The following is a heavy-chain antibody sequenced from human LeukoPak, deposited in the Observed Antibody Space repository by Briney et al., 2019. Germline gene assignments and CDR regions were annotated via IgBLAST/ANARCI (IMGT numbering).Heavy chain of an antibody. D-gene: IGHD5-24*01. V-gene: IGHV3-21*04. CDR2: VSDSSDV. Sequence: GGSLRLSCAASGFTFSTYTMNWVRQAPGKGLEWVSTVSDSSDVHYSDSVKGRFTISRDNAKKSLYLQMDSLRAEDTAVYYCARDGGGGYNQIDFWGQGTLVTVSS. CDR1: GFTFSTYT. CDR3: ARDGGGGYNQIDF. J-gene: IGHJ4*02.